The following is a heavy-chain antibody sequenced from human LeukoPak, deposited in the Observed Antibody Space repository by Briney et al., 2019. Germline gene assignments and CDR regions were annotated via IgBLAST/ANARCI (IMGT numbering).Heavy chain of an antibody. CDR3: ARLAVAGNEGAFDI. V-gene: IGHV4-39*01. D-gene: IGHD6-19*01. Sequence: PSETLSLTCSVSGGSITSTSHYWGWIRQPPGKGLEWIGNFYHSGSTFYNPSLKSRVTISVDTSKSQFSLELSSVTAADTAVYYCARLAVAGNEGAFDIWGQGTMVTVSS. CDR1: GGSITSTSHY. CDR2: FYHSGST. J-gene: IGHJ3*02.